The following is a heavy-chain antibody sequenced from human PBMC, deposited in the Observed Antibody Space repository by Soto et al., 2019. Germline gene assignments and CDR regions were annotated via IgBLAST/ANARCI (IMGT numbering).Heavy chain of an antibody. CDR2: IYYSGST. V-gene: IGHV4-28*01. CDR1: GYSISSSNW. D-gene: IGHD1-26*01. CDR3: ARSGSGSYAWYFDL. J-gene: IGHJ2*01. Sequence: QVQLQESGPGLVKPSDTLSLTFSVSGYSISSSNWWVWIRQPPWKGLEWIGYIYYSGSTYYNPSLKSRVTMSVATSKTQSSMKLRSVTDVDTAVYYCARSGSGSYAWYFDLWGRGTLVTVSS.